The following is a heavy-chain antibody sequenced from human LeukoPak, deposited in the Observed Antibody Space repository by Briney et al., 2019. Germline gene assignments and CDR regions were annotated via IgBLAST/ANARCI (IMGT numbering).Heavy chain of an antibody. J-gene: IGHJ4*02. D-gene: IGHD4-23*01. CDR2: IHWKTNAV. Sequence: GGPLRLSCAASGFTFADFGMSWVRQAPGKGLEWVSGIHWKTNAVGYAESVRGRFTISRDNAKNSLYLEMNSLRAEDTAFYFCGRGDGGDYWGQGTLVTVSS. CDR1: GFTFADFG. V-gene: IGHV3-20*04. CDR3: GRGDGGDY.